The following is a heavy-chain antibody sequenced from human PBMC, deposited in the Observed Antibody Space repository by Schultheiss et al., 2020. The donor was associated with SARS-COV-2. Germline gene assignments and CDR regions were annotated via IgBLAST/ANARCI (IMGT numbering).Heavy chain of an antibody. J-gene: IGHJ4*02. CDR1: GFTFSSYS. CDR2: ISSSSSYI. Sequence: GESLKISCAASGFTFSSYSMNWVRQAPGKGLEWVSSISSSSSYIYYADSVKGRFTISRDNAKNSLYLQMNSLRAEDTAVYYCARSQGRGVTTFDYWGQGTLVTVSS. V-gene: IGHV3-21*01. CDR3: ARSQGRGVTTFDY. D-gene: IGHD4-17*01.